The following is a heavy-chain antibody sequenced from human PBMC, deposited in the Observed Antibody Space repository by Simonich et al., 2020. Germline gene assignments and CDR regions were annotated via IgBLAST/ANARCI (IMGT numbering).Heavy chain of an antibody. V-gene: IGHV4-34*01. J-gene: IGHJ5*02. Sequence: QVQLQQWGAGLLKPSETLSLTCAVYGGSFSGYYWSWIRQPPGEGLEWIGEINHSVGTNQTPPRKSRGTKSVDTSKNHFSLKLSSVTAADTAVYYCARCGLVNYDILTGYHNWFDPWGQGTLVTVSS. CDR2: INHSVGT. D-gene: IGHD3-9*01. CDR1: GGSFSGYY. CDR3: ARCGLVNYDILTGYHNWFDP.